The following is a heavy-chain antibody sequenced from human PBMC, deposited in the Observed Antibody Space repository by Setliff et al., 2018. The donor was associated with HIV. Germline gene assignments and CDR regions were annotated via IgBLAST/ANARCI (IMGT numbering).Heavy chain of an antibody. CDR1: GFTVSRYY. J-gene: IGHJ6*03. D-gene: IGHD6-13*01. V-gene: IGHV3-53*04. Sequence: GGSLRLSCAASGFTVSRYYMSWVRQAPGKWLEWGSIIYSGGTTYYADSVKGRFIISRHNSNNTLYLQMNSLRAEDSAMYYCARDRGRGMAPSGILDYYYMDVWGKGTTVTVSS. CDR3: ARDRGRGMAPSGILDYYYMDV. CDR2: IYSGGTT.